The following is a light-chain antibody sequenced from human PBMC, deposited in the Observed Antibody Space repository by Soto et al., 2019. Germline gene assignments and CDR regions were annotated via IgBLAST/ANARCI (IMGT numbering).Light chain of an antibody. CDR2: DNN. V-gene: IGLV1-51*01. J-gene: IGLJ2*01. CDR3: GTWDSSLSAVV. CDR1: SYNIGNNY. Sequence: QSVLTQPPSVPAAPGQKVTISCSGSSYNIGNNYVSWYQQLPGTAPKLLIYDNNKRPSGIPDRFSGSKSGTSATLGITGLQTGDEADYYCGTWDSSLSAVVFGGGTKVTVL.